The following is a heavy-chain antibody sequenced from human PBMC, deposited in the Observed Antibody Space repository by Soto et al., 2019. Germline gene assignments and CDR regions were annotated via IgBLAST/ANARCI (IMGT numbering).Heavy chain of an antibody. CDR3: ARDRGVDTAMAPDY. J-gene: IGHJ4*02. Sequence: GGSLRLSCAASGFTFSSYWMSWVRQAPGKGLEWVANIKQDGSEKYYVDSVKGRFTISRDNAKNSLYLQMNSLRAEETAGYYCARDRGVDTAMAPDYWGQGTLVTVSS. CDR2: IKQDGSEK. D-gene: IGHD5-18*01. CDR1: GFTFSSYW. V-gene: IGHV3-7*05.